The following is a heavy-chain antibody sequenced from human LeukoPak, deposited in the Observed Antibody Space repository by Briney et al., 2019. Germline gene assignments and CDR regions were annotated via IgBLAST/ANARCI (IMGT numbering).Heavy chain of an antibody. CDR1: GASISSYY. J-gene: IGHJ4*02. D-gene: IGHD1-26*01. CDR3: AAVGPGLDY. CDR2: IYYTGST. Sequence: SETLSLTCTVSGASISSYYWSWIRQPPGKGLEWIGYIYYTGSTNSNPSLKSRVTISLDTSKNQFSLKVSSATAADTAVYYCAAVGPGLDYWGQGTLVTVSS. V-gene: IGHV4-59*01.